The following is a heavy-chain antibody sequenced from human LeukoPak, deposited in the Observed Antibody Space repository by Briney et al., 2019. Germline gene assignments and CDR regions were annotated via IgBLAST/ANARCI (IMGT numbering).Heavy chain of an antibody. D-gene: IGHD2-8*01. CDR1: GXIATSNY. CDR3: ATGGRSGMAFDF. V-gene: IGHV3-53*01. CDR2: IYGGGNT. Sequence: PGGSLRLSCSFSGXIATSNYMAWVRQSAGKGLQWISFIYGGGNTLYADSVRDRFSISRDNSKSTLYLQMNSLRVEDTAVYYCATGGRSGMAFDFWGQGTLVTVSS. J-gene: IGHJ4*02.